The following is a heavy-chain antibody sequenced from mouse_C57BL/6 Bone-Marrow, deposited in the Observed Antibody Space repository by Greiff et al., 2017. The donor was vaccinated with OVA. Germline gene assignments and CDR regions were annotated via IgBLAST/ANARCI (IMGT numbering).Heavy chain of an antibody. CDR1: GYTFTSYW. CDR3: ARLGQYFDV. Sequence: QVQLQQPGTELVKPGASVKLSCKASGYTFTSYWMHWVKQRPGQGLEWIGRIDPNSGGTKYNEKFKSKATLTVDKPSSTAYMQLSSLTSEDSAVYYCARLGQYFDVWGTGTTVTVSS. D-gene: IGHD4-1*01. V-gene: IGHV1-72*01. CDR2: IDPNSGGT. J-gene: IGHJ1*03.